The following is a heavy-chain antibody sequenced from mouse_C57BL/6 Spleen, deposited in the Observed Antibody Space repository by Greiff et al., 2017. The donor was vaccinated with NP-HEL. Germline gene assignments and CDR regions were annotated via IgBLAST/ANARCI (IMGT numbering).Heavy chain of an antibody. J-gene: IGHJ2*01. V-gene: IGHV1-82*01. CDR2: IYPGDGDT. CDR1: GYAFSSSW. D-gene: IGHD4-1*01. CDR3: ARWDVDY. Sequence: VQLQQSGPELVKPGASVKISCKASGYAFSSSWMNWVKQRPGKGLEWIGRIYPGDGDTNYNGKFKGKATLTADKSSSTAYMQLSSLTSEDSAVYFCARWDVDYWGQGTTLTVSS.